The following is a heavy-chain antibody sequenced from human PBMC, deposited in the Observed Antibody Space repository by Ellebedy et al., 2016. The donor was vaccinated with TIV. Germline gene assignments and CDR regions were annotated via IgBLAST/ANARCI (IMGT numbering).Heavy chain of an antibody. CDR1: GFTLTDYS. D-gene: IGHD2/OR15-2a*01. V-gene: IGHV3-69-1*01. CDR2: ITSYGSI. Sequence: PGGSLRLSCSASGFTLTDYSMNRVRQAPGKGLEWVSSITSYGSIHYTDSVQGRFTISRDNAKNSLYLQMNSLRAEDTAVYYCARESCNNITCYFDYWGLGTLVTASS. J-gene: IGHJ4*02. CDR3: ARESCNNITCYFDY.